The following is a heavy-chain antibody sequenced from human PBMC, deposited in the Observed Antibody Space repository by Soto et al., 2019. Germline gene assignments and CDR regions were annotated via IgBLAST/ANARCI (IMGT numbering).Heavy chain of an antibody. CDR3: ARGHSTDWSNGVCSFFYNHEMDV. V-gene: IGHV1-2*04. Sequence: ASVQVSCKASGYSFTDSHIHWVRQAPVEGLEWLGRINPKSGGTSTAQKFQGWVTMSRDRSISTVYMEVTRLRSDDTAVYFCARGHSTDWSNGVCSFFYNHEMDVGGQGTTVTVSS. D-gene: IGHD2-8*01. CDR1: GYSFTDSH. J-gene: IGHJ6*02. CDR2: INPKSGGT.